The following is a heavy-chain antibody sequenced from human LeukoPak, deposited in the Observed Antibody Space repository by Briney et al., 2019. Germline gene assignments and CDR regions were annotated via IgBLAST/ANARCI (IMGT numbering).Heavy chain of an antibody. V-gene: IGHV4-59*01. CDR2: IYYSGST. Sequence: SETLSLTCTVSGGSISSYYWSWIRQPPGKGLEWIGYIYYSGSTNYNPSLKSRVTISVDTSKNQFSLKLSSVTAADTAVYYCARDRGGQQLVLRHANYYYYGMDVWGQGTTVTVSS. D-gene: IGHD6-13*01. J-gene: IGHJ6*02. CDR3: ARDRGGQQLVLRHANYYYYGMDV. CDR1: GGSISSYY.